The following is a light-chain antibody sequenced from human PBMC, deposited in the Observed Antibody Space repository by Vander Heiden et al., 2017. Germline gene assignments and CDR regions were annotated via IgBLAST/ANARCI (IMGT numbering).Light chain of an antibody. J-gene: IGLJ3*02. CDR3: MIWHSAWV. V-gene: IGLV5-45*03. CDR2: YKSDSDK. Sequence: AVLTQPSSLSSPPGASGSRTCTLRSGINVGTNRIYWYQQKPGSPPQYLLRYKSDSDKQQGSGVPSRFSGSKDASANAGILLISGLQSEDEADYYCMIWHSAWVFGGGTKLTVL. CDR1: SGINVGTNR.